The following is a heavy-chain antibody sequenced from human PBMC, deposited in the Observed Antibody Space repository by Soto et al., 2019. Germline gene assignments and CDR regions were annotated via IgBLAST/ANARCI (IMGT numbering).Heavy chain of an antibody. CDR2: IKQDGSEK. J-gene: IGHJ6*02. V-gene: IGHV3-7*04. CDR3: AREGDGYNPYYYYGMDV. Sequence: GGSLRLSCAASGFTFSSYWMSWVRQAPGKGLEWVANIKQDGSEKYYVDSVKGRFTISRDNAKNSLYLQMNSLRAEDTAVYYCAREGDGYNPYYYYGMDVWGQGTTVTVSS. CDR1: GFTFSSYW. D-gene: IGHD5-12*01.